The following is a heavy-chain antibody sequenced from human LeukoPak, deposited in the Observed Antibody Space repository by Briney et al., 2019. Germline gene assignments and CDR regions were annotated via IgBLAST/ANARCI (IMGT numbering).Heavy chain of an antibody. Sequence: SETLSLTCTISGGSISSYYRSWIRQPPGRGLEWIGYIYYSGSTNYNPSLRSRVTISVDTSKNQVSLKLSSVTAADTAVYYCARGRAGMVTRGQGTLVTVSS. V-gene: IGHV4-59*01. J-gene: IGHJ4*02. CDR2: IYYSGST. D-gene: IGHD5-18*01. CDR3: ARGRAGMVT. CDR1: GGSISSYY.